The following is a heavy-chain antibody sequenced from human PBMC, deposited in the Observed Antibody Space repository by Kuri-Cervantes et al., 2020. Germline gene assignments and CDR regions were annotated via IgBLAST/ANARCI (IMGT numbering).Heavy chain of an antibody. J-gene: IGHJ4*02. D-gene: IGHD1-26*01. CDR3: ARGGGVGATGLDYFDY. V-gene: IGHV4-61*01. CDR2: IYYSGST. Sequence: ESLKISCTVSGGSVSSGSYYWSWIRQPPGKGLEWIGYIYYSGSTNYNPSLKSRVTMSVDTSKNQFSLKLSSVTAADTAVYYCARGGGVGATGLDYFDYWGQGTLVTVSS. CDR1: GGSVSSGSYY.